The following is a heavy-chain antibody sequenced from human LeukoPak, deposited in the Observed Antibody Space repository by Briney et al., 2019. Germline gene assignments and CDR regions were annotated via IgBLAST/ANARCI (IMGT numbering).Heavy chain of an antibody. J-gene: IGHJ5*02. Sequence: SETLSLTCTVSGGSLSSYYWSWIRQPPGKGLEWIGYIYYSGSTNYNPSLKSRVTISVDTSKNQFSLKLSSVTAADTAVYYCASAVAGLDWFDPWGQGTLVTVSS. V-gene: IGHV4-59*01. CDR1: GGSLSSYY. D-gene: IGHD6-19*01. CDR3: ASAVAGLDWFDP. CDR2: IYYSGST.